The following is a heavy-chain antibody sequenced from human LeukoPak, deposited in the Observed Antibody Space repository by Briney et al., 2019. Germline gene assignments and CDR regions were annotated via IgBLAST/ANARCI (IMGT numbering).Heavy chain of an antibody. CDR3: ARDLAYSSSWYYFDY. V-gene: IGHV3-74*01. CDR2: IKSDGGTT. CDR1: GFTFSSYW. J-gene: IGHJ4*02. D-gene: IGHD6-13*01. Sequence: GGSLRLSCAVSGFTFSSYWMHWVRQAPGKGLVWVSRIKSDGGTTSYADSVKGRFTISRDNAKNIVYLQMNSLRVEDTGLYYCARDLAYSSSWYYFDYWGQGTLVTVSS.